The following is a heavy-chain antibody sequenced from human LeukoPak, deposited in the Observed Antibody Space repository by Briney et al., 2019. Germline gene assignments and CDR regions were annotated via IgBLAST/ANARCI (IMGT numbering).Heavy chain of an antibody. CDR1: GGSISRYY. D-gene: IGHD3-10*01. V-gene: IGHV4-4*07. J-gene: IGHJ5*02. CDR2: IYGSGST. CDR3: ARDSGTTGEVKFDP. Sequence: SETLSLTCAVSGGSISRYYWSWIRQPAGKGLQWIGRIYGSGSTTYNPSLKSRLTMSVDTSKNQFSLKLSSMTAADTAIYYCARDSGTTGEVKFDPWGQGILVTVSS.